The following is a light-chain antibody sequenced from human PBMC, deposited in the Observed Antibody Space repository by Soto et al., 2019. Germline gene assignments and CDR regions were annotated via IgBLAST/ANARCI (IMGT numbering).Light chain of an antibody. Sequence: ESVLTQSPGTLSLSPGEKATLYCRASQSVSSSYLAWYQQKPGQAPRLLIYGASSRATGIPDRFSGSGSGTDFTLTVSRLEPEDFAVYYCQQFGSSSWTFGQGTKVELK. V-gene: IGKV3-20*01. CDR1: QSVSSSY. CDR3: QQFGSSSWT. J-gene: IGKJ1*01. CDR2: GAS.